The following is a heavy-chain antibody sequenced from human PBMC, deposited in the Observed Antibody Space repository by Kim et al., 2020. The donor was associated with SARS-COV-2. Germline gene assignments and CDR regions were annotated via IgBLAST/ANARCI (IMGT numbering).Heavy chain of an antibody. CDR3: ASSAAPVTIFGVVTPFDY. Sequence: ASVKVSCKASGYTFTSYDINWVRQATGQGLEWMGWMNPNSGNTGYAQKFQGRVTVTRNTSISTAYMELSSLRSEDTAVYYCASSAAPVTIFGVVTPFDYWGQGTLVTVSS. D-gene: IGHD3-3*01. V-gene: IGHV1-8*01. CDR2: MNPNSGNT. J-gene: IGHJ4*02. CDR1: GYTFTSYD.